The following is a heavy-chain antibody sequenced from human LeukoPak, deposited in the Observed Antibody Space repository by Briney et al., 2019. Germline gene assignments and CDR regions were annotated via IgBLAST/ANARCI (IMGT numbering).Heavy chain of an antibody. D-gene: IGHD2-2*02. Sequence: PGGSLRLSCAASGFSFSSYGMNWVRQAPGKGLEWVAFIRYDGSNKYYADSVKGRFTISRDKSKNTMYLQMNSLSPEDAAVYYCAKDFVSNCISSTCYSLTDVWGKGTTVTVSS. V-gene: IGHV3-30*02. CDR2: IRYDGSNK. CDR3: AKDFVSNCISSTCYSLTDV. CDR1: GFSFSSYG. J-gene: IGHJ6*04.